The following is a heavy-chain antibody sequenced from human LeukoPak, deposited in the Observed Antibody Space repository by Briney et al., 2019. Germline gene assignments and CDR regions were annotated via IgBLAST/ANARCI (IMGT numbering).Heavy chain of an antibody. CDR3: ARGPPMYSYGSSAYHYDYFEY. J-gene: IGHJ4*02. Sequence: GGTLRLSCAASGFTFSNSGMSWVRQAPGKGLEWVSAISTDAGETHYADSVKGRFTISRDNSKNTLYLQMNSLRTEDTAVYSCARGPPMYSYGSSAYHYDYFEYWGRGTLVTVSS. CDR2: ISTDAGET. D-gene: IGHD3-22*01. V-gene: IGHV3-23*01. CDR1: GFTFSNSG.